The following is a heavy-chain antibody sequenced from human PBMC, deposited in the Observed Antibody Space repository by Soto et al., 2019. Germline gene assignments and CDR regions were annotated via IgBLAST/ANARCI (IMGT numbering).Heavy chain of an antibody. CDR1: GGSINNNYYY. D-gene: IGHD5-12*01. CDR3: ARLSEMATIIWLDYYYGMDV. J-gene: IGHJ6*02. V-gene: IGHV4-39*01. CDR2: ISRSGTT. Sequence: SETLSLTCTVSGGSINNNYYYWGWVRQPPGKGLEWIASISRSGTTYYNPSLKSRVTKSIDTSRNQFSLKLSSVTAADTAVYYCARLSEMATIIWLDYYYGMDVWGQGTTVTVSS.